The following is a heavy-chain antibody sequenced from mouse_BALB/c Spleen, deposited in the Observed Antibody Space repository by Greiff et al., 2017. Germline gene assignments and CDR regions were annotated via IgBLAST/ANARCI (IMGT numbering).Heavy chain of an antibody. D-gene: IGHD1-2*01. CDR3: ARPTTAAWFAY. Sequence: QVQLQQPGAELVMPGASVKMSCKASGYTFTDYWMHWVKQRPGQGLEWIGAIDTSDSYTSYNQKFKGKATLTVDESSSTAYMQLSSLTSEDSAVYYCARPTTAAWFAYWGQGTLVTVSA. CDR1: GYTFTDYW. CDR2: IDTSDSYT. J-gene: IGHJ3*01. V-gene: IGHV1-69*01.